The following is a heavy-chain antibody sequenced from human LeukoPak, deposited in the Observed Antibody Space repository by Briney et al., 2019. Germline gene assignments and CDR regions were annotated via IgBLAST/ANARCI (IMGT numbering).Heavy chain of an antibody. CDR2: ISGSGDST. CDR1: GFAFSSYA. Sequence: GGSLRLSCAASGFAFSSYAMSWVRQAPGKGLEWVSTISGSGDSTFYAGSVKGRFTISRDNSKNTLYLQMNSLRAEDTAVYFCAKNYKYILTGYYSDSWGQGTLVTVSS. V-gene: IGHV3-23*01. CDR3: AKNYKYILTGYYSDS. J-gene: IGHJ4*02. D-gene: IGHD3-9*01.